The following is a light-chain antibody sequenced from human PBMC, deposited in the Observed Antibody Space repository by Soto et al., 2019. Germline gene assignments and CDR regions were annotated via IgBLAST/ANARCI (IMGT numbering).Light chain of an antibody. Sequence: QSVLTQPPSVSGAPGQRVTISCTGSSSNLGAGYDVHWYQLLPGTAPKLLIYGNRNRPSGVPDRFSGSKSGTSASLAITGLQAEDEADYYCQSYYNSRGVCYVFGTGTKVTVL. CDR3: QSYYNSRGVCYV. CDR1: SSNLGAGYD. CDR2: GNR. V-gene: IGLV1-40*01. J-gene: IGLJ1*01.